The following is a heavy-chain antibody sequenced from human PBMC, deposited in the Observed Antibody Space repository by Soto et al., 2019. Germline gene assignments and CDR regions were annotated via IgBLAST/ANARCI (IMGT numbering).Heavy chain of an antibody. D-gene: IGHD5-12*01. CDR1: GGTFSSYA. CDR2: IIPIFGTA. Sequence: QVQLVQSGAEVKKPGSSVKVSCKASGGTFSSYAISWVRQAPGQGLEWMGGIIPIFGTANYAQKFQGRVTIPADESTSTDYRELSSLRSEGTAVYYCARDKEVATITGWFDLWGQGTLVTLS. J-gene: IGHJ5*02. CDR3: ARDKEVATITGWFDL. V-gene: IGHV1-69*01.